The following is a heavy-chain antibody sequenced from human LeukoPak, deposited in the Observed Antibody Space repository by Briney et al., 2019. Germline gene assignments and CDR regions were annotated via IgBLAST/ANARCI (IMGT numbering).Heavy chain of an antibody. CDR3: ARDLVVVVAATQTRHLFDY. Sequence: PSETLSLTCTVSGGSISSSSYYWGWIRQPPGKGLEWIGSIYYSGSTYYNPSLKSRVTISVDTSKNQFSLKLSSVTAADTAVYYCARDLVVVVAATQTRHLFDYWGQGTLVTVSS. J-gene: IGHJ4*02. V-gene: IGHV4-39*07. D-gene: IGHD2-15*01. CDR1: GGSISSSSYY. CDR2: IYYSGST.